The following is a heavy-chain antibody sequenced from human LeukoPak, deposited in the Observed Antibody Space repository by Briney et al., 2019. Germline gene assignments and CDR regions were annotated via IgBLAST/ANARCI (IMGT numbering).Heavy chain of an antibody. CDR2: ISGSGGAGT. Sequence: SGGSLRLSCAGSGFTFSSYAMSWVRQAPRKGLEWVSTISGSGGAGTYYADSVKGRFTVSRDNSRNTLYLPMNSLRAEDTAVYYCVKDRGGSPFYGMDVWGQGTTVTVSS. D-gene: IGHD1-26*01. V-gene: IGHV3-23*01. J-gene: IGHJ6*02. CDR1: GFTFSSYA. CDR3: VKDRGGSPFYGMDV.